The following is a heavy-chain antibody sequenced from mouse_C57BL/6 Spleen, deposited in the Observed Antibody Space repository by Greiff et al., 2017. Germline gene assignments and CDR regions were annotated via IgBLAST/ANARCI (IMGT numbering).Heavy chain of an antibody. CDR3: ARGGTTVDFDV. D-gene: IGHD1-1*01. J-gene: IGHJ1*03. CDR2: IHPNSGST. Sequence: QVQLQQPGAELVKPGASVKLSCKASGYTFTSYWMHWVKQRPGQGLEWIGIIHPNSGSTNYNEKFKSKDTLTVDKSSSTAYMQLSSLTSEDSAVYYCARGGTTVDFDVWGTGTTVTVSS. V-gene: IGHV1-64*01. CDR1: GYTFTSYW.